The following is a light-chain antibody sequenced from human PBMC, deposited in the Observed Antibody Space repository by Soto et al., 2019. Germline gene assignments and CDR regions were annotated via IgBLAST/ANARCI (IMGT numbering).Light chain of an antibody. V-gene: IGLV2-14*01. J-gene: IGLJ1*01. CDR3: SSYTSSSTPLYV. CDR1: SSDVGGYNY. Sequence: QSAVTQPASVSGSPGQSITISCPGTSSDVGGYNYVSWYQQHPGKAPKLMTYDVSNRPSGVSNRFSGSKSGNTASLTISGLQAEDEADYYCSSYTSSSTPLYVFGTGTKVTVL. CDR2: DVS.